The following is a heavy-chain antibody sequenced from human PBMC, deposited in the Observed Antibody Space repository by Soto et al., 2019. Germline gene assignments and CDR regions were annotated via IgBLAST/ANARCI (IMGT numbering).Heavy chain of an antibody. D-gene: IGHD3-10*01. CDR1: GFSFDFYG. Sequence: EVQLVESGGGLVQPGGSLRLACAASGFSFDFYGMTWVRQAPGKGLEWVASIMGDGREGEKYYVDSVKGRFTISRDNAKNSLYLQMSSLRPEATATYFCSRDHYGSEAIWGQGTPVIVSS. CDR3: SRDHYGSEAI. V-gene: IGHV3-7*05. J-gene: IGHJ4*02. CDR2: IMGDGREGEK.